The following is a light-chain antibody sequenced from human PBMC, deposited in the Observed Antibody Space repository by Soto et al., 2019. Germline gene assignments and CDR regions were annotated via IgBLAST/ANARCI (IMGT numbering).Light chain of an antibody. CDR2: AAS. Sequence: DIQMTQSPSSLSASVGDRVTITCRASQSVSSDLNWFQQKPGKAPNLLIYAASSLQSGVPSRFSGSGSGTDFTLTIGSLQPEDFATYYCQQSYSLPCTFGQGTKLEIK. CDR1: QSVSSD. V-gene: IGKV1-39*01. CDR3: QQSYSLPCT. J-gene: IGKJ2*02.